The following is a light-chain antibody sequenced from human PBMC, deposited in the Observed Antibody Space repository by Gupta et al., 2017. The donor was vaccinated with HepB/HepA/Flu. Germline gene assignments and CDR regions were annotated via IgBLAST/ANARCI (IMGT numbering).Light chain of an antibody. CDR3: QQCRIWPLT. Sequence: EIVLTQSPATLSLSPGERATLSCRASQSITTSLAWYQQKPGQAPRLLMYDASNRAPGIPARFSGSGSGTDFTLTISSLEPEDFAVYYCQQCRIWPLTFGGGTKVEI. J-gene: IGKJ4*01. V-gene: IGKV3-11*01. CDR2: DAS. CDR1: QSITTS.